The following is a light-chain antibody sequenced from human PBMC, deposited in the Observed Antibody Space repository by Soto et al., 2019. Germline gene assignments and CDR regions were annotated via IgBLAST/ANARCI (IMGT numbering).Light chain of an antibody. Sequence: QSALTQPRSVSGSPGQSVTISCTGTSSDVGAYNYVSWYQQHPGKAPKVMISDVNRRPSGVPDRFSGSKSGNTASLTISGLQAEDEADHYCSSYAGSLHVFGTGTKVTVL. CDR2: DVN. CDR1: SSDVGAYNY. J-gene: IGLJ1*01. V-gene: IGLV2-11*01. CDR3: SSYAGSLHV.